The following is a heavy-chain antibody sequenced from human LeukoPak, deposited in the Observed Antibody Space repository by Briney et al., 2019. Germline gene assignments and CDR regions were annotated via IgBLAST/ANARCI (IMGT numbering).Heavy chain of an antibody. CDR1: GYTFTSYG. Sequence: ASVKVSCKASGYTFTSYGISWVRQAPGQGLEWMGWISAYNGNTNYAQKLQGRVTMTTDTYTSTAYMELRSLRSDDTAVYYCARGQNYYDSSGYCALWGQGTLVTVSS. J-gene: IGHJ4*02. D-gene: IGHD3-22*01. CDR2: ISAYNGNT. V-gene: IGHV1-18*01. CDR3: ARGQNYYDSSGYCAL.